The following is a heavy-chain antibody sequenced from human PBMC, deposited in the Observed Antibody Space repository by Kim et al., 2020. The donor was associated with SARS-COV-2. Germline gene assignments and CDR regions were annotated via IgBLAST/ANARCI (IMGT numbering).Heavy chain of an antibody. CDR3: ARDRPVLRYFDWLSRGAFDI. Sequence: GGSLRLSCAASGFTFSSYSMNWVRQAPGKGLEWVSYISSSSSTIYYADSVKGRFTISRDNAKNSLYLQMNSLRDEDTAVYYCARDRPVLRYFDWLSRGAFDIWGQGTMVTVSS. CDR2: ISSSSSTI. J-gene: IGHJ3*02. D-gene: IGHD3-9*01. CDR1: GFTFSSYS. V-gene: IGHV3-48*02.